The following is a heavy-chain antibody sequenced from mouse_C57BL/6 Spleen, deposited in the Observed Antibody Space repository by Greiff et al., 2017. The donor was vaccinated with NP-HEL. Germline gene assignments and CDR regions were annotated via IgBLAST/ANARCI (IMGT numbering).Heavy chain of an antibody. D-gene: IGHD1-1*01. V-gene: IGHV1-69*01. Sequence: QVQLQQPGAELVMPGASVKLSCKASGYTFTSYWMHWVKQRPGQGLEWIGEIDPSDSYTNYNQKFKGKSTLTVDKSSSTAYMQLSSLTSEDSAVYYCARGGLITTASMDYWGQGTSVTVSS. J-gene: IGHJ4*01. CDR2: IDPSDSYT. CDR1: GYTFTSYW. CDR3: ARGGLITTASMDY.